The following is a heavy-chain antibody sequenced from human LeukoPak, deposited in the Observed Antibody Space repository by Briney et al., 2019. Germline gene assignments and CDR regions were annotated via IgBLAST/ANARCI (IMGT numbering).Heavy chain of an antibody. CDR1: GFTFSNYW. D-gene: IGHD2-21*02. CDR3: ARRYCGGDCHSPYFDY. J-gene: IGHJ4*02. Sequence: PGGSLRFSCAASGFTFSNYWMSWVRQAPGKGLEWVANIMQDGSEKYYVDSVKGRFTISRDNAKNSLYLQMNSLRAEDTAVYYCARRYCGGDCHSPYFDYWGQGTLVTVSS. V-gene: IGHV3-7*01. CDR2: IMQDGSEK.